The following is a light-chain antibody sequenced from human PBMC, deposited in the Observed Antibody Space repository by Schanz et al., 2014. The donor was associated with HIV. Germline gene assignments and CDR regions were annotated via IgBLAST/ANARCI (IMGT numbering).Light chain of an antibody. J-gene: IGLJ1*01. Sequence: QSALTQPASVSGSPGQSITISCTGTSADVGAYNFVSWYQQHPGKAPKLVIYDVNKRPSGVPDRFSGSKSGNTASLSISGLQAEDEADYYCSSYTSSSTRVFGTGTKLTVL. CDR1: SADVGAYNF. CDR2: DVN. V-gene: IGLV2-14*01. CDR3: SSYTSSSTRV.